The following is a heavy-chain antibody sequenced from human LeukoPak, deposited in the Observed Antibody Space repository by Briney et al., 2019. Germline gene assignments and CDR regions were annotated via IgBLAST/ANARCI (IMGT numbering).Heavy chain of an antibody. D-gene: IGHD5-18*01. V-gene: IGHV3-21*04. Sequence: GGSLRLSCVASGFTFSIYTMSWVRQAPGKGLEWVSSITSSSSSMYSADSVKGRLTISRDNAKNSLYLQMNSLRAEDTAIYYCMTAAGYNFGQYWGQGTLVTVSS. CDR2: ITSSSSSM. J-gene: IGHJ4*02. CDR3: MTAAGYNFGQY. CDR1: GFTFSIYT.